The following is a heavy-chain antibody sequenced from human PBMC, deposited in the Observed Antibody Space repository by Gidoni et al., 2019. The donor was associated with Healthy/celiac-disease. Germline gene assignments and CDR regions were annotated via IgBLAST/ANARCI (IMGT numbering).Heavy chain of an antibody. Sequence: QVQLQQWGAGLLKPSETLSLTCAVYGGSFSGYYWSWIRQPPGKGLEWIGELNHSGSTNYTPSLKSRVTISVDTSKNQFSLKLSSVTAADTAVYYCARGLRRYSSGSAYFQHWGQGTLVTVSS. D-gene: IGHD6-19*01. CDR1: GGSFSGYY. V-gene: IGHV4-34*01. CDR3: ARGLRRYSSGSAYFQH. CDR2: LNHSGST. J-gene: IGHJ1*01.